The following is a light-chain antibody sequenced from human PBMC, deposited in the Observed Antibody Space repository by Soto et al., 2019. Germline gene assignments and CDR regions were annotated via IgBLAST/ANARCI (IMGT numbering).Light chain of an antibody. CDR2: DVN. Sequence: QSALTQPPSASGSPGQSVAISCTGTSSDVGGYSYVSWYQQHPGKAPKLMIYDVNKQPSGVPDRFSGSKSGNTASLTVSGLQAEDEADYYCSSYAGSNNFVLFGGGTKLTVL. J-gene: IGLJ2*01. V-gene: IGLV2-8*01. CDR1: SSDVGGYSY. CDR3: SSYAGSNNFVL.